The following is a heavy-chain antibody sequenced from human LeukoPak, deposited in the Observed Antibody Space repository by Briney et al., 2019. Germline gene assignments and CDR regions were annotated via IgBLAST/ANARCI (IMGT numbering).Heavy chain of an antibody. V-gene: IGHV4-59*01. CDR2: IYYSGST. CDR1: GGSISSYY. D-gene: IGHD3-10*01. Sequence: PSETLSLTCTVSGGSISSYYWSWIRQPPGKGLEWIGYIYYSGSTNYNPSLKSRVTISVDTSKNQFSLKLSSVTAADTAVYYCARSGNWAYGSGSYYAFGIWGQGTMVTVSS. CDR3: ARSGNWAYGSGSYYAFGI. J-gene: IGHJ3*02.